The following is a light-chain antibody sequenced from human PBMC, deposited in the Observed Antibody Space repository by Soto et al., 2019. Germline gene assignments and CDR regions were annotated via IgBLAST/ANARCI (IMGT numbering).Light chain of an antibody. J-gene: IGKJ4*01. CDR3: MQALQTPL. CDR2: LGS. Sequence: DIVMTQSPLSLPVTPGEPASISCRSSQSLLHSNGYNYLDWYLQKPGQSPQLLIYLGSNRASGDPDRFSGSGSGTDFTLKISRVQAEDVGVYYCMQALQTPLFGGGTKVEIK. V-gene: IGKV2-28*01. CDR1: QSLLHSNGYNY.